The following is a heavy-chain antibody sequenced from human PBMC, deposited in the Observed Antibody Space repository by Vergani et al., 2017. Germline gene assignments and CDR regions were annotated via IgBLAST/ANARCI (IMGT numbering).Heavy chain of an antibody. J-gene: IGHJ5*02. V-gene: IGHV1-69*01. D-gene: IGHD3-10*01. CDR3: AGGPTYYYGSGSSELITGWFDP. CDR1: GGTFSSYA. Sequence: QVQLVQSGAEVKKPGSSVKVSCKASGGTFSSYAISWVRQAPGQGLEWMGGIIPIFGTANYAQKFQGRVTITADESTRTAYMELSSLRSEDTAVYYCAGGPTYYYGSGSSELITGWFDPWGQGTLVTVSS. CDR2: IIPIFGTA.